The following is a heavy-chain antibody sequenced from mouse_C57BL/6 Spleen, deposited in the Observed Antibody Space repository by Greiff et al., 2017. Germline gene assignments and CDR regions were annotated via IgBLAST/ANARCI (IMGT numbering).Heavy chain of an antibody. CDR1: GYTFTDYN. Sequence: VQLQQSGPELVKPGASVTMSCKASGYTFTDYNMHWVKQSHGKSLEWIGYINPNNGGTSYNQKFKGKATLTVNKSSSTAYMWLRSLTSEYSAVYYCASSKWRYDYDGAWFAYWGQGTLVTVSA. CDR3: ASSKWRYDYDGAWFAY. D-gene: IGHD2-4*01. CDR2: INPNNGGT. V-gene: IGHV1-22*01. J-gene: IGHJ3*01.